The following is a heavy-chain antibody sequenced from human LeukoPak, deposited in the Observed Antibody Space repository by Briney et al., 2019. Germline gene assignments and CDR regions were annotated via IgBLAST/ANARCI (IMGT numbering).Heavy chain of an antibody. CDR3: ARQHIYSYYGMDV. J-gene: IGHJ6*02. CDR2: ISYSGST. CDR1: GGSISSYY. Sequence: SETLSLTCTVSGGSISSYYWSWIRQPPGKGLEWIGYISYSGSTNYNPSLKSRFTISVDTSKNQFSLKLTPVTAADTAVYYCARQHIYSYYGMDVWGQGTTVTVSS. V-gene: IGHV4-59*08.